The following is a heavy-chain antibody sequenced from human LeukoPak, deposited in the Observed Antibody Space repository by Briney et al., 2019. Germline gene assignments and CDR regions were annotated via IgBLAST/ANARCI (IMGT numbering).Heavy chain of an antibody. V-gene: IGHV1-24*01. J-gene: IGHJ4*02. CDR2: FDPEDSET. CDR1: GYTLTELS. CDR3: ATARPYYYDSSGLDY. Sequence: ASVKVSCKVSGYTLTELSMHWVRQAPGKGLEWMGGFDPEDSETIYAQKFQGRVTMTEDTSTDTAYMELSSLRSEDTAVYYCATARPYYYDSSGLDYWGQGTLVTVSS. D-gene: IGHD3-22*01.